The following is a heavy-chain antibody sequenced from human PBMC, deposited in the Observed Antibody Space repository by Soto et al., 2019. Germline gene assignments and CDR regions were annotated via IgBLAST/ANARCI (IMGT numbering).Heavy chain of an antibody. Sequence: VASVKVSCKASGYTFTSYDISWVRQATGQGLGWMGWMNPNSGNTGYAQKFQGRVSMTRNTSITTAYLELSSLRSDDTAIYYCARMATSGTLNWFDPWGQGTLVTVSS. CDR1: GYTFTSYD. V-gene: IGHV1-8*01. CDR2: MNPNSGNT. CDR3: ARMATSGTLNWFDP. J-gene: IGHJ5*02.